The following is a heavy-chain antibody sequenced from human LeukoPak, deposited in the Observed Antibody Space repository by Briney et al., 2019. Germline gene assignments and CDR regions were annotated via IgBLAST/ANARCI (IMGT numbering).Heavy chain of an antibody. CDR3: ASSGTTPYVDY. D-gene: IGHD1-7*01. J-gene: IGHJ4*02. V-gene: IGHV3-9*01. CDR1: GFTFDDYA. CDR2: ISWNSGSI. Sequence: GGSLRLSCAASGFTFDDYAMHWVRQAPGKGLEWVSGISWNSGSIGYADSVKGRFTISRDNAKNSLYLQMNSLRAEDTAVYYCASSGTTPYVDYWGQGTLVTVSS.